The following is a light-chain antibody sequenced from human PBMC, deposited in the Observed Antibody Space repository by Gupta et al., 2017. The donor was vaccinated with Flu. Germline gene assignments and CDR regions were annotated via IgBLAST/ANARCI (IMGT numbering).Light chain of an antibody. V-gene: IGKV1-27*01. CDR1: QDIGSY. Sequence: TMTSRASQDIGSYLAWYQQKSGKRPKLLIYAASSTQSGVPSRFSASGFGTAFTLTISSLQPEDVATYYCQKYNSAPPTFGGGTKVEIQ. CDR2: AAS. J-gene: IGKJ4*01. CDR3: QKYNSAPPT.